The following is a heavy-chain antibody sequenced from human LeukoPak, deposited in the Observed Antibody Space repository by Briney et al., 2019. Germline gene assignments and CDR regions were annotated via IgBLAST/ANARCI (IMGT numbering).Heavy chain of an antibody. Sequence: TSETLSLTCAVSGGSISSGGYSWSWIRQPPGKGLEWIGYIYHSGSTYYNPSLKSRVTISVDTSKNQFSLKLSSVTAADTAVYYCARGGRRDWFDPWGQGTLVTVSS. CDR1: GGSISSGGYS. J-gene: IGHJ5*02. CDR2: IYHSGST. V-gene: IGHV4-30-2*05. D-gene: IGHD3-16*01. CDR3: ARGGRRDWFDP.